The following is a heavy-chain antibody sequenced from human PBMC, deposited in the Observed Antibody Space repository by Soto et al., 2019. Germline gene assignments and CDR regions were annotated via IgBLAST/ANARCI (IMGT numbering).Heavy chain of an antibody. CDR1: GYTFTTYW. CDR3: ARQGYCSTTSCNWDFDY. V-gene: IGHV5-10-1*01. D-gene: IGHD2-2*01. J-gene: IGHJ4*02. Sequence: GESLKISCKGTGYTFTTYWITWVRQMPGKGLEWMGRIDPSDSYTEYSPSFQGHVTISADKSISAAYLQWSSLKASDTAVYYCARQGYCSTTSCNWDFDYWGQGTLVTVSS. CDR2: IDPSDSYT.